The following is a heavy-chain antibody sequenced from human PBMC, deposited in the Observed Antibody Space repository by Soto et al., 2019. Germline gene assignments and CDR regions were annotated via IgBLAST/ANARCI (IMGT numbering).Heavy chain of an antibody. V-gene: IGHV3-15*01. Sequence: EVQLVESGGGLVKPGGSLRLSCAASGFTFSNAWMSWVRQAPGKGLEWVGRIKSKTDGGTTDYAAPVKGRFTISRDDSKNTLYLQMNSLKTEDTAVYYCTTEQQLLPPFYYYYGMDVWGQGTTVTVSS. CDR2: IKSKTDGGTT. CDR3: TTEQQLLPPFYYYYGMDV. D-gene: IGHD6-13*01. J-gene: IGHJ6*02. CDR1: GFTFSNAW.